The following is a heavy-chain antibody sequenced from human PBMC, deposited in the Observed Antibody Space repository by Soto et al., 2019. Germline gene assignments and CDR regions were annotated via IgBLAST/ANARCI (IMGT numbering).Heavy chain of an antibody. CDR2: ISGSGGST. V-gene: IGHV3-23*01. CDR3: AKPPDRIAVAGNWFDT. CDR1: GFTFSSYA. Sequence: GGSLRLSCAASGFTFSSYAMSWVRQAPGKGLEWVSAISGSGGSTYYADSVKGRFTISRDNSKNTLYLQMNSLRAEDTAVYYCAKPPDRIAVAGNWFDTWGQGTLVTVSS. D-gene: IGHD6-19*01. J-gene: IGHJ5*02.